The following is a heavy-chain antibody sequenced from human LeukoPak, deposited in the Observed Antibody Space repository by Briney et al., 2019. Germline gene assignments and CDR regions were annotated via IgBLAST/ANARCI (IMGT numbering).Heavy chain of an antibody. V-gene: IGHV1-18*01. CDR1: GYTFTSYG. Sequence: GASVKVSCKASGYTFTSYGISWVRQAPGQGLEWIGWISAYIGNTNYAQKLQRRVTMTTDTSTSTAYMELRSLRSDDTAVYYCARDANAGYDFWSGYYNEQNWFDPWGQGTLVTVSS. D-gene: IGHD3-3*01. CDR2: ISAYIGNT. J-gene: IGHJ5*02. CDR3: ARDANAGYDFWSGYYNEQNWFDP.